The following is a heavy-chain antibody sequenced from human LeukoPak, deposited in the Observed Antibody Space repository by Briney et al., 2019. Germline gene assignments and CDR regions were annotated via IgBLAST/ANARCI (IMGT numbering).Heavy chain of an antibody. CDR2: ISAYNGNT. Sequence: ASVKVSCKASGYTFTNYDINWVRQATGKGLEWMGWISAYNGNTNYAQKLQGRVTMTTDTSTSTAYMELRSLRSDDTAVYYCAREGSSSWYNYMDVWGKGTTFTVSS. CDR1: GYTFTNYD. J-gene: IGHJ6*03. CDR3: AREGSSSWYNYMDV. D-gene: IGHD6-13*01. V-gene: IGHV1-18*01.